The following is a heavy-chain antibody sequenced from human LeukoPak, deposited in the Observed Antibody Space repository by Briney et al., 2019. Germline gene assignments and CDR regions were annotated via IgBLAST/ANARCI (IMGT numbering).Heavy chain of an antibody. D-gene: IGHD2-8*01. V-gene: IGHV1-69*01. CDR1: GGTFSSYA. CDR3: ARGGYCTNGVCFIYFDY. J-gene: IGHJ4*02. Sequence: SVKVSCKASGGTFSSYAISWVRQAPGQGLEWMGGIIPIFGTANYAQKFQGRVTITADESTSTAYMELSSLRSEDTAVYCCARGGYCTNGVCFIYFDYWGQGTLVTVSS. CDR2: IIPIFGTA.